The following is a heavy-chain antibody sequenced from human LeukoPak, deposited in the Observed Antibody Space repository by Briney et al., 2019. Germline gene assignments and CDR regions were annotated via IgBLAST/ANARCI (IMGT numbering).Heavy chain of an antibody. J-gene: IGHJ4*02. CDR3: ARVPFYGDYAFDY. Sequence: SETLSLTCTVSGGSVSSGSYYWSWIRQPPGKGLEWIGYIYYSGSTNYNPSLKSRVTISVDTSKNQFSLKLSSVTAADTAVYYCARVPFYGDYAFDYWGQGTLVTVSS. V-gene: IGHV4-61*01. CDR2: IYYSGST. D-gene: IGHD4-17*01. CDR1: GGSVSSGSYY.